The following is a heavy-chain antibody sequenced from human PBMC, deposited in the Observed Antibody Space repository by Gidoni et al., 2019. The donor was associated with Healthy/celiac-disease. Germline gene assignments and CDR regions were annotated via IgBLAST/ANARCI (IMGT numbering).Heavy chain of an antibody. CDR2: ISGSGGST. CDR3: AISIAAAGAFDY. D-gene: IGHD6-13*01. V-gene: IGHV3-23*01. J-gene: IGHJ4*02. Sequence: EVQLLESGGGLVQPGGSLRLSCAASGFIFSSYAMIWVRQAPGKGLEWVSAISGSGGSTYYADSVKGRFTISRDNSKNTLYLQMNSLRAEDTAVYYCAISIAAAGAFDYWGQGTLVTVSS. CDR1: GFIFSSYA.